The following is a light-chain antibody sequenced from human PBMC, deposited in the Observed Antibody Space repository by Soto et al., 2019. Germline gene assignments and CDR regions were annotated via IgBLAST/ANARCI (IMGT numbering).Light chain of an antibody. Sequence: EIVLTQSPATLSVSPGERGTLSRRASQNLGTLYLAWFQQKSGQAPRLLIYSASRRATGIPDRFTGSGSGTDFTLTINRVEPEDFAVYFCQQYAGSPRTFGQGTKVDIK. V-gene: IGKV3-20*01. CDR1: QNLGTLY. CDR3: QQYAGSPRT. CDR2: SAS. J-gene: IGKJ1*01.